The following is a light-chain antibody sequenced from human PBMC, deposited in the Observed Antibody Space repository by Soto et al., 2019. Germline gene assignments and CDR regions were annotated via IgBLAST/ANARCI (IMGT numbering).Light chain of an antibody. CDR1: SSNIGAGYD. V-gene: IGLV1-40*01. CDR3: QSYDSSLSGSWV. CDR2: GNH. Sequence: QSVLTQPPSVSGASGQWVTISCTGGSSNIGAGYDVHWYQHLPGTSPKLLIYGNHNRPSGVPDRFSASKSGTSASLAISDLQAEDEADYYCQSYDSSLSGSWVFGGGTKLTVL. J-gene: IGLJ3*02.